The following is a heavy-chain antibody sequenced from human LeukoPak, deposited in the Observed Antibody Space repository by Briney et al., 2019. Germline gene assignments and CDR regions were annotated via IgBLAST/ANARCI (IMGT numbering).Heavy chain of an antibody. J-gene: IGHJ1*01. Sequence: QTGGSLRLSCAASGFTVSSNYMSWVRQAPGKGLEWVSVIYSGGSTYYADSVKGRFTISRDNSKNTLYLQMNSLRAEDTAVYYCAREVREAAAGPTRYFQHWGQGTLVTVSS. CDR2: IYSGGST. CDR1: GFTVSSNY. D-gene: IGHD6-13*01. V-gene: IGHV3-66*01. CDR3: AREVREAAAGPTRYFQH.